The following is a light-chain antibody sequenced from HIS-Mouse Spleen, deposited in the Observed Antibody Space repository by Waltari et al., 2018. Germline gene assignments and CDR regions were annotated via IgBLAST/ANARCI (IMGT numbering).Light chain of an antibody. CDR2: EDS. J-gene: IGLJ2*01. CDR1: ALPKKY. V-gene: IGLV3-10*01. Sequence: SYELTQPPSVSVSPGQTARITCPGDALPKKYAYWYQQKSGQATVLVIYEDSKRPSGIPERVSGSSSGTMATLTISGAQVEDEADYYCYSTDSSGNHRVFGGGTKLTVL. CDR3: YSTDSSGNHRV.